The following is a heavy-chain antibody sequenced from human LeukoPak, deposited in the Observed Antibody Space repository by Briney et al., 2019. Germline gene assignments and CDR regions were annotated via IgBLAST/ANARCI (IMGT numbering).Heavy chain of an antibody. CDR2: IGAAGDT. CDR3: ARVGALVRGVDYYYGLDV. CDR1: GFTFSSDD. D-gene: IGHD3-10*01. J-gene: IGHJ6*02. Sequence: GRSLRLSCAASGFTFSSDDMHWVRQATGKGLEWVSAIGAAGDTYYADSVKGRFTISRENAKNSLYLLMDSLRAGDTAVYYCARVGALVRGVDYYYGLDVWGQGTTVTVS. V-gene: IGHV3-13*04.